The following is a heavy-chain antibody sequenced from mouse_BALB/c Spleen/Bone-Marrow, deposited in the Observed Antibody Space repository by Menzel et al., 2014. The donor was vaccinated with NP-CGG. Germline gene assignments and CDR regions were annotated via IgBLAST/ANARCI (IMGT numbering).Heavy chain of an antibody. CDR2: IDPANGNA. V-gene: IGHV14-3*02. CDR3: ASSDPVYAMDY. CDR1: GFNIKDTY. Sequence: VQLKESGAELVKPGASVNLSCTASGFNIKDTYMHWAKQRPEQGLEWIGGIDPANGNAKYDPNFQDKATITADTSSNTSYLHLSSVASEVTAVYYCASSDPVYAMDYWGQGTSVTVSS. J-gene: IGHJ4*01.